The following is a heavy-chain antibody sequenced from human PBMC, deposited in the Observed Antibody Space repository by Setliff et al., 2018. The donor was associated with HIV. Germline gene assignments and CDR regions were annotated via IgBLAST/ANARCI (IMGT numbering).Heavy chain of an antibody. J-gene: IGHJ4*02. D-gene: IGHD3-22*01. Sequence: ASVKVSCKVPGYTLSDLSIHWVRQTGKKGLEWMGGFDADDDDVIYAQKFQGRLTVSEDTTTNSAYMELTSLEYDDTAVYFCATVSYYFDRSAYLGVFDNWGQGTLVTVSS. CDR2: FDADDDDV. V-gene: IGHV1-24*01. CDR1: GYTLSDLS. CDR3: ATVSYYFDRSAYLGVFDN.